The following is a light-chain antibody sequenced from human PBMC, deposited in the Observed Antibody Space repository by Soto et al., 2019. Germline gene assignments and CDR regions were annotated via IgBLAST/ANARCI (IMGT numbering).Light chain of an antibody. Sequence: DIVMTQSPDSLAVSLGERATINCKSSQSVLYSSNNKNYLAWYQQKPGQPPKVLIYWASSRESGVPDRFSGSGSGTDFTLTISSLQSEDGAVYYCQQYYDNPFTFGPGTKVDIK. V-gene: IGKV4-1*01. CDR2: WAS. CDR1: QSVLYSSNNKNY. CDR3: QQYYDNPFT. J-gene: IGKJ3*01.